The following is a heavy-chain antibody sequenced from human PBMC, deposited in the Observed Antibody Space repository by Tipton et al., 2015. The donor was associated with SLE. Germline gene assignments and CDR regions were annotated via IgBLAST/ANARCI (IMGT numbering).Heavy chain of an antibody. Sequence: TLSLTCTVSGCSISSYYWSWIRQSPGKGLEYIGYISYSGSSNSNSSLKSRVTISVDTSKKQFSLKLNSVTAADTAVYYCARRAISGNWYFDLWGRGTLVTVSS. CDR1: GCSISSYY. CDR2: ISYSGSS. CDR3: ARRAISGNWYFDL. J-gene: IGHJ2*01. V-gene: IGHV4-59*01. D-gene: IGHD1-26*01.